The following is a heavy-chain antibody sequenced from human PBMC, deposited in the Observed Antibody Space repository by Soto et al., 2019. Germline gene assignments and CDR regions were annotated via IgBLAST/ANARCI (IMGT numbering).Heavy chain of an antibody. CDR3: ARDGGAGTSLYAFDI. D-gene: IGHD1-1*01. Sequence: SETLSLTCTVSGGSISSGGYYWSWIRQHPGKGLEWIGYIYYSGSTYYNPSLKSRVTISVDTSKNQFSLKLSSVTAADTAVYYCARDGGAGTSLYAFDIWGQGTMVPVSS. CDR1: GGSISSGGYY. CDR2: IYYSGST. J-gene: IGHJ3*02. V-gene: IGHV4-31*03.